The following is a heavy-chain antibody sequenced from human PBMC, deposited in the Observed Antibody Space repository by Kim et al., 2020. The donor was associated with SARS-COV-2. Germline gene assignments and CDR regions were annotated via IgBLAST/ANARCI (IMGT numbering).Heavy chain of an antibody. D-gene: IGHD1-26*01. CDR1: GFIFSTSW. CDR2: IKQDGSEK. CDR3: VRVYSGDN. V-gene: IGHV3-7*01. Sequence: GGSLRLSCTVSGFIFSTSWMSWVRQAPGKGLEWVANIKQDGSEKNYVDSVRGRFTISRDNAKNSLYLQMNSLRGEDTAVYYCVRVYSGDNWGHGTLVTVSS. J-gene: IGHJ4*01.